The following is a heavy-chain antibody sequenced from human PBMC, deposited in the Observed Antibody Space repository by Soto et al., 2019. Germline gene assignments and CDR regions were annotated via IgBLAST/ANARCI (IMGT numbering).Heavy chain of an antibody. Sequence: LRLSCAASGFTFSDYYMSWIRQAPGKGLEWVSYISSSSSYTNYADSVKGRFTISRDNAKNSLYLQMNSLRAEDTAVYYCARTHPHYYDSSGYYSATPYFDYWGQGTLVTVSS. V-gene: IGHV3-11*06. CDR3: ARTHPHYYDSSGYYSATPYFDY. CDR2: ISSSSSYT. J-gene: IGHJ4*02. D-gene: IGHD3-22*01. CDR1: GFTFSDYY.